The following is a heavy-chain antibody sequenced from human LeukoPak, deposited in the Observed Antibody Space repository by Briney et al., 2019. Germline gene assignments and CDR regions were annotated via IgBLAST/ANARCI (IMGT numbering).Heavy chain of an antibody. CDR1: GYTFTSYG. D-gene: IGHD5-24*01. J-gene: IGHJ4*02. Sequence: GASAKVSCKASGYTFTSYGISWVRQAPGQGLEWMGWISAYNGNTNYAQKLQGRVTMTTDTSTSTAYMELRSLRSDDTAVYYCARDSRWLQLIAYYFDYWGQGTLVTVSS. CDR3: ARDSRWLQLIAYYFDY. CDR2: ISAYNGNT. V-gene: IGHV1-18*01.